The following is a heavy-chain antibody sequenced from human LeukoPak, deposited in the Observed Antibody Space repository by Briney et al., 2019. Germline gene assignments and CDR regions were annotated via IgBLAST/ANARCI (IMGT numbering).Heavy chain of an antibody. CDR3: ARGSAGLWYFDL. CDR1: GGSISSYY. CDR2: IYYSGST. J-gene: IGHJ2*01. Sequence: SETLSLTCTVSGGSISSYYWSWIRQPPGKGLEWIGYIYYSGSTNYNPSLKSRVTISVDTSKNQFSLKLSSVTAADTAVYYCARGSAGLWYFDLWGRGTLVTVSS. D-gene: IGHD6-19*01. V-gene: IGHV4-59*08.